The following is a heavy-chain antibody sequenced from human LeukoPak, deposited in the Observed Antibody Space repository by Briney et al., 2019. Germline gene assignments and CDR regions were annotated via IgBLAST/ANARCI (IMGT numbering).Heavy chain of an antibody. CDR3: ARTQWLALHVFDI. V-gene: IGHV3-7*01. CDR1: GFTFSTSW. D-gene: IGHD6-19*01. Sequence: GGSLRLSCAASGFTFSTSWMSWVRQAPGKGLEWVANIKQDGGEKYYVDSVKGRFTISRDNAKNSLYLQTNSLRAEDTAVYYCARTQWLALHVFDIWGQGTMVTVSS. J-gene: IGHJ3*02. CDR2: IKQDGGEK.